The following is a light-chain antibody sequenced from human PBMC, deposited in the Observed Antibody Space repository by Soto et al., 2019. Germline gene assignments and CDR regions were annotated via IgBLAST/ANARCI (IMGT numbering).Light chain of an antibody. Sequence: VLTQSPATLSLSPGESATLSCRASQGVSSSLAWYQQKPGQAPRLLIYDAYNRATGIPARFSGSGSGTDFTLTISSLEPEDFAVYYCQQSSNWPMSTFGQGTRLEIK. J-gene: IGKJ5*01. CDR3: QQSSNWPMST. CDR2: DAY. CDR1: QGVSSS. V-gene: IGKV3-11*01.